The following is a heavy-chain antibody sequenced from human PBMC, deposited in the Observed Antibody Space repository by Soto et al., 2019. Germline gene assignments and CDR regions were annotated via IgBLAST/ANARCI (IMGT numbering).Heavy chain of an antibody. J-gene: IGHJ3*02. CDR3: AKATATGGGAFDI. CDR1: GFTCSSYD. V-gene: IGHV3-23*01. CDR2: ILVGGST. D-gene: IGHD2-8*02. Sequence: PGGSLRLSCAASGFTCSSYDMSWVHQAPGKGLEWVSTILVGGSTHYPDSVKGRFTISRDNSKNTVFLQMNSLTAGDTAVYYCAKATATGGGAFDICGQGTMVTVSS.